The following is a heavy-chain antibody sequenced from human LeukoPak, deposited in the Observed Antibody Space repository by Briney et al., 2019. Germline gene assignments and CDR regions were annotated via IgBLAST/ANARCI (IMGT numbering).Heavy chain of an antibody. J-gene: IGHJ6*02. CDR2: VYPGDSDT. Sequence: GESLKISCKGSGYSFTSYWIGWVRQMPGKGLEWMGIVYPGDSDTRYSPSFQGQVTISADKSISTAYLQWSSLKASDTAMYYCARYGALQNYYYYGMDVWGQGTTVTVSS. CDR1: GYSFTSYW. D-gene: IGHD4/OR15-4a*01. CDR3: ARYGALQNYYYYGMDV. V-gene: IGHV5-51*01.